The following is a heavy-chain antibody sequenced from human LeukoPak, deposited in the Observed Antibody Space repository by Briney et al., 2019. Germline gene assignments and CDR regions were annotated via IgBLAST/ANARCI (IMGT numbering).Heavy chain of an antibody. D-gene: IGHD3-10*01. Sequence: ASVKVSCKASGYTFTGYYMHWVRQAPGQGLEWMGWINPNSGGTSYAQRFQGRVTVTRDTSISTAFMDLSRLTSDDTAVYYCARYLTYYYGSGSPYAQEGQFDYWGQGTLVTVSS. CDR2: INPNSGGT. CDR1: GYTFTGYY. V-gene: IGHV1-2*02. CDR3: ARYLTYYYGSGSPYAQEGQFDY. J-gene: IGHJ4*02.